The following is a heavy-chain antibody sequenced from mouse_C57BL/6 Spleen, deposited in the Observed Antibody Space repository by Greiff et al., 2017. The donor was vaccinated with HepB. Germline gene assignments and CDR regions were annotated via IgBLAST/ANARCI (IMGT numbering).Heavy chain of an antibody. J-gene: IGHJ4*01. Sequence: EVKVEESGGGLVQPGGSLKLSCAASGFTFSDYYMYWVRQTPEKRLEWVAYISNGGGSTYYPDTVKGRFTISRDNAKNTLYLQMSRLKSEDTAMYYCARHGDGYLYYYAMDYWGQGTSVTVSS. CDR1: GFTFSDYY. V-gene: IGHV5-12*01. CDR2: ISNGGGST. CDR3: ARHGDGYLYYYAMDY. D-gene: IGHD2-3*01.